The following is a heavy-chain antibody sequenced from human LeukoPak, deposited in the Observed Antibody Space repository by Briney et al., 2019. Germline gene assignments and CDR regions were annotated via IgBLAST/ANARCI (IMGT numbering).Heavy chain of an antibody. CDR1: GYSISSGDY. D-gene: IGHD3-10*01. V-gene: IGHV4-38-2*01. CDR2: IFHSGST. Sequence: SETLSLTCAVSGYSISSGDYWGWLRQSPGKGLEWIGNIFHSGSTYYNPSLKSRVTISLDTSKNEFSLKLSSVTAAGTAVYYCARGIYYLIEYWGQGTLVTVSS. J-gene: IGHJ4*02. CDR3: ARGIYYLIEY.